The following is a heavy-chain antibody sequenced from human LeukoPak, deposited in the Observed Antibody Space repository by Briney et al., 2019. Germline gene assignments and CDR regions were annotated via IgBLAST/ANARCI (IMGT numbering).Heavy chain of an antibody. CDR3: ARCRIRWGYCLDC. V-gene: IGHV3-48*03. D-gene: IGHD2-21*01. Sequence: PGGSLRLSCAASGFTFSSYEMNWVRQAPGKGLEWASYISSSGSTIYYADSVKGRFTISRDNAKNSLYLQMNSLRAEDTAVYYCARCRIRWGYCLDCWGQGTLATVSS. CDR1: GFTFSSYE. J-gene: IGHJ4*02. CDR2: ISSSGSTI.